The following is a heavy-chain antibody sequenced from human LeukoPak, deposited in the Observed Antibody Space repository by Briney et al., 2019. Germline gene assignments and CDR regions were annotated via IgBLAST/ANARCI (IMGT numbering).Heavy chain of an antibody. CDR1: GFTFSSYA. V-gene: IGHV3-30-3*01. CDR2: ISYDGSNK. D-gene: IGHD1-26*01. J-gene: IGHJ4*02. Sequence: GGSLRLSCAASGFTFSSYAMHWVRQAPGKGLEWVAVISYDGSNKYYADSVKGRFTISRDNSKNTLYLQMNSLRAEDTAVYYCARGDRVGATDYWGQGTLVTVSS. CDR3: ARGDRVGATDY.